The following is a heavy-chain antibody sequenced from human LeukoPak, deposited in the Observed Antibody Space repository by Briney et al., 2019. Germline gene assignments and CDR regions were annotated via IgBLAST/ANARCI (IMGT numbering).Heavy chain of an antibody. CDR1: GGSISSYY. Sequence: SETLSLTCTVSGGSISSYYWSWIRQPPGKGLEWIGYIYYSGSTNYNPPLKSRVTISIDTSKNQFSLNLSSVTAADTAVYYCARGASGYSYGWGQGTLVTVSS. CDR3: ARGASGYSYG. V-gene: IGHV4-59*01. CDR2: IYYSGST. J-gene: IGHJ4*02. D-gene: IGHD5-18*01.